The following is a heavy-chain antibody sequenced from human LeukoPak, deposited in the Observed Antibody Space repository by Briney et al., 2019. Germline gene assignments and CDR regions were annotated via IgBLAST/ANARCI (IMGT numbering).Heavy chain of an antibody. V-gene: IGHV3-9*01. CDR1: GFTFRNYW. D-gene: IGHD3-9*01. Sequence: GGSLRLSCSASGFTFRNYWMTWVRQAPGKGLEWVSGISWNSGSIGYADSVKGRFTISRDNAKNSLYLQMNSLRAEDTALYYCAKFERGDYWGQGTLVTVSS. J-gene: IGHJ4*02. CDR3: AKFERGDY. CDR2: ISWNSGSI.